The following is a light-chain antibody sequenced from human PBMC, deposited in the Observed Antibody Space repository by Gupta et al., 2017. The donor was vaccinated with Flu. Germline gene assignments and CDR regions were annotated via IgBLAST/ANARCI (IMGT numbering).Light chain of an antibody. CDR3: QQDDSYSLT. CDR1: QSISSW. V-gene: IGKV1-5*03. Sequence: DIQMTQPPSTLSAFVGDRVTITCRASQSISSWLAWYQQKPGKAPDLLIHKASSLESGVPSRFSGSGSGTEFTLIISSLQPDDFATYYCQQDDSYSLTFGGGTKVEIK. J-gene: IGKJ4*01. CDR2: KAS.